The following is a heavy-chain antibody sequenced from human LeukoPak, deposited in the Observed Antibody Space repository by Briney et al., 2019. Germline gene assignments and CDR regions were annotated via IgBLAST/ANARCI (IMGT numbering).Heavy chain of an antibody. CDR3: ARDQRQQLVHPPEV. D-gene: IGHD6-13*01. V-gene: IGHV3-7*01. Sequence: GGSLRLSCEASGFTFSIYAMSWVRQATGKGLEWVANIKQDGSEKYYVDSVKGRFTISRDNAKNSLYLQMNSLRAEDTAVYYCARDQRQQLVHPPEVWGQGTLVTVSS. CDR2: IKQDGSEK. CDR1: GFTFSIYA. J-gene: IGHJ4*02.